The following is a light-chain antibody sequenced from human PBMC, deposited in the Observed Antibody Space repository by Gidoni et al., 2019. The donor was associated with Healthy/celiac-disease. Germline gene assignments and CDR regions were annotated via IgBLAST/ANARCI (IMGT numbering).Light chain of an antibody. J-gene: IGLJ2*01. CDR3: AAWDDSLSVV. V-gene: IGLV1-47*01. Sequence: QSVLTPPPSASGTPGQRVTISCSGSSSNIGSNYVYWYQQLPGTAPKLLIYRNNQRPSGVPDRFSGSKSGTSASLAISGLRSEDEAEYYCAAWDDSLSVVFGGGTKLTVL. CDR1: SSNIGSNY. CDR2: RNN.